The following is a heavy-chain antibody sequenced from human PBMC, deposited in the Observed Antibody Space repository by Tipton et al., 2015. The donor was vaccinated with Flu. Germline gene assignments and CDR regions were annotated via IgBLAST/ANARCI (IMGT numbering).Heavy chain of an antibody. V-gene: IGHV1-46*01. CDR2: ISPSGGAT. D-gene: IGHD1-26*01. Sequence: QLVQSGAEVKKPGASVKVSCKASGYTFSSYYVHWVRQAPGQGLEWMGTISPSGGATGNAQRFQGRVTMTRDTSTSTFYMDLSSLRYDDTAVYFCASAIHITMSQGANLAYGMDVWGEGTTVTVSS. J-gene: IGHJ6*04. CDR1: GYTFSSYY. CDR3: ASAIHITMSQGANLAYGMDV.